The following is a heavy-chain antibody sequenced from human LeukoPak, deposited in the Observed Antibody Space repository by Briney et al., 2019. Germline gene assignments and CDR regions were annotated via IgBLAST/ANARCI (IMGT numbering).Heavy chain of an antibody. J-gene: IGHJ4*02. CDR2: INHSGST. D-gene: IGHD3-22*01. CDR3: ARDLRYDSSGWAFDY. Sequence: SETLSLTCAVYGGSFSGYYWSWIRQPPGKGLEWIGEINHSGSTNYNPSLKSRVTISVDTSKNQFSLKLSSVTAADTAVYYCARDLRYDSSGWAFDYWGRGTQVTVSS. CDR1: GGSFSGYY. V-gene: IGHV4-34*01.